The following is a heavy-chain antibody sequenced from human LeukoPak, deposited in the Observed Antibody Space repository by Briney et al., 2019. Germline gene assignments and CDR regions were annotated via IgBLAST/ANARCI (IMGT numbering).Heavy chain of an antibody. Sequence: GGSLRLSCAASGFTFSSYSMNWVRQAPGKGLEWVSYISSSSSTIYYADSVKGRFTISRDNAKNSLYLQMNSLRAEDTAVYYCAALVVGATKVPHLFDYWGQGTLVTVSS. CDR1: GFTFSSYS. V-gene: IGHV3-48*01. CDR2: ISSSSSTI. J-gene: IGHJ4*02. CDR3: AALVVGATKVPHLFDY. D-gene: IGHD1-26*01.